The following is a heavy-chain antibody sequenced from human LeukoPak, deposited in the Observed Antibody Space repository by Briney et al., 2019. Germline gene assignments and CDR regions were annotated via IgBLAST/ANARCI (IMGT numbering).Heavy chain of an antibody. CDR2: INHSGST. J-gene: IGHJ4*02. CDR1: GGSFSGYY. V-gene: IGHV4-34*01. D-gene: IGHD2-15*01. CDR3: ARGLHIVVVVAATHPFDY. Sequence: SETLSLTCAVYGGSFSGYYWGWIRQPPGKGLEWIGEINHSGSTNYNPSLKSRVTISVDTSKNQFSLKLSSVTAADTAVYYCARGLHIVVVVAATHPFDYWGQGTLVTVSS.